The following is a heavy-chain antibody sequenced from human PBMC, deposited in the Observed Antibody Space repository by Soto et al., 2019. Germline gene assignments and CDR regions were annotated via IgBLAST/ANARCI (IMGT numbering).Heavy chain of an antibody. CDR3: ASPQNYYGSGSPPQTNYYYYYYMDV. D-gene: IGHD3-10*01. Sequence: ASVKVSCKASGGTFSSYTISWVRQAPGQGLEWMGRIIPILGIANYAQKFQGRVTITADKSTSTAYMELSSLRSEDTAVYYCASPQNYYGSGSPPQTNYYYYYYMDVWGKGTTVTVSS. J-gene: IGHJ6*03. CDR1: GGTFSSYT. V-gene: IGHV1-69*02. CDR2: IIPILGIA.